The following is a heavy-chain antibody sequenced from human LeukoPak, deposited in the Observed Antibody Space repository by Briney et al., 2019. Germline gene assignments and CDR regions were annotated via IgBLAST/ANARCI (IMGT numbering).Heavy chain of an antibody. CDR1: GYTFTGYY. CDR2: INPNSGGT. D-gene: IGHD6-6*01. CDR3: ARVSIAARPYFDY. J-gene: IGHJ4*02. Sequence: GASVKVSCKASGYTFTGYYMHWMRQAPGQGLEWMGWINPNSGGTNYAQKFQGRVTMTRDTSISTAYMELSRLRSDDTAVYYCARVSIAARPYFDYWGQGTLVTVSS. V-gene: IGHV1-2*02.